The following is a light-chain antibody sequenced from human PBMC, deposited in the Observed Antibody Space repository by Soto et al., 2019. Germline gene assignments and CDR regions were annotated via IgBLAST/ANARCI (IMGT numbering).Light chain of an antibody. CDR3: CSYAGGYMV. CDR1: SSDVGGDDF. CDR2: DVS. J-gene: IGLJ2*01. V-gene: IGLV2-11*01. Sequence: QSALTQPRSLSGSPGQSVTISCTGTSSDVGGDDFVSWYQQHPGKAPKLMIYDVSTRPSGVPGRFSASKSDNTASLAISGLQADDEADYYCCSYAGGYMVFGEGTKLTVL.